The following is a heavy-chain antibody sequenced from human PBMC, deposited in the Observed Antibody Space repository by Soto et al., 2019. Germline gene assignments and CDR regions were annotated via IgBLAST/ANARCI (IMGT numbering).Heavy chain of an antibody. Sequence: SETLSLTCTVSGGSISSYYWSWIRQPPGKGLEWIGYIYYSGSTNYNPSLKSRVTISVDTSKNQFSLKLSSVTTADTAVYYCARHRDQYSSFDYWGQGTLVTVSS. J-gene: IGHJ4*02. V-gene: IGHV4-59*08. D-gene: IGHD6-19*01. CDR3: ARHRDQYSSFDY. CDR1: GGSISSYY. CDR2: IYYSGST.